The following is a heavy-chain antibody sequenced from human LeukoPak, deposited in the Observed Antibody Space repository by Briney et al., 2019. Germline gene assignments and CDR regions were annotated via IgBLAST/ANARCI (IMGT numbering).Heavy chain of an antibody. V-gene: IGHV3-53*01. J-gene: IGHJ4*02. CDR1: GFTVSSND. CDR3: ARVVDHDYGDYYLDY. D-gene: IGHD4-17*01. Sequence: GGSLRLSCAASGFTVSSNDMSWVRQAPGKGLECISVIYSGGSTDYADSMKGRLTISRDNSKNTLYLQMNSLRAEDTAVHYCARVVDHDYGDYYLDYWGQGTLVTVSS. CDR2: IYSGGST.